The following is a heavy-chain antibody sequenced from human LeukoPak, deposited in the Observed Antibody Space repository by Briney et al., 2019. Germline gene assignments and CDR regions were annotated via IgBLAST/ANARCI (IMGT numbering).Heavy chain of an antibody. V-gene: IGHV3-30*04. CDR2: ITYDGGNE. Sequence: GGSLRLSCAASGFSFSSFAMHWVRQAPGKGLEWVAVITYDGGNENYADSVKGRFTISRDNSKNTLYMQMNSLRVEDTAVYYCARDPACHSFDLWGRGTLATVSS. CDR1: GFSFSSFA. CDR3: ARDPACHSFDL. J-gene: IGHJ2*01. D-gene: IGHD6-25*01.